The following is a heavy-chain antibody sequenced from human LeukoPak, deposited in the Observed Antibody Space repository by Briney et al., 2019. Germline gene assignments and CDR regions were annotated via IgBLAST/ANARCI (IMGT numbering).Heavy chain of an antibody. CDR3: AKDYLYDYVWGSSLPDY. D-gene: IGHD3-16*01. V-gene: IGHV3-30*02. J-gene: IGHJ4*02. CDR2: IRYDGSNK. Sequence: GGSLRLSCAASGFTMSNYGMGWVRQAPGKGLEWVAFIRYDGSNKYYADSVKGRFTISRDNSKNTLYLQMNSLRAEDTAVYYCAKDYLYDYVWGSSLPDYWGLGTLVTVSS. CDR1: GFTMSNYG.